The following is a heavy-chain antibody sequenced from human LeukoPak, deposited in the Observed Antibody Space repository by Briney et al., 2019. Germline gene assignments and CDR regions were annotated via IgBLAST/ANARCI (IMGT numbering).Heavy chain of an antibody. CDR2: IYPGDSDT. D-gene: IGHD6-13*01. CDR1: GYSFTSYW. Sequence: GASLQISCKGSGYSFTSYWIGWVRQLPGKGLEWMGIIYPGDSDTRYSPSSQGQVTISADKSNSTAYLQWSSLKASDTAMYYCARIAAPTGNGMDVWGQGTTVTVSS. J-gene: IGHJ6*02. V-gene: IGHV5-51*01. CDR3: ARIAAPTGNGMDV.